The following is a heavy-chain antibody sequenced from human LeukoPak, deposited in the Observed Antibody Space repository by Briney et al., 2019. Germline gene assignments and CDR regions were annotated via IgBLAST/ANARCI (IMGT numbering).Heavy chain of an antibody. CDR3: AKEVRVVTAILYFDH. CDR2: MRYDGSHE. J-gene: IGHJ4*01. V-gene: IGHV3-30*02. Sequence: QPGRSLRLSCAASGFSFSTNDMHWVRQAPGKGLEWVAFMRYDGSHEHYIDSVKGRFTVSRDNSKNTLYLHMHSLRVDDTAVYFCAKEVRVVTAILYFDHWGQGSLVTVSS. CDR1: GFSFSTND. D-gene: IGHD2-21*02.